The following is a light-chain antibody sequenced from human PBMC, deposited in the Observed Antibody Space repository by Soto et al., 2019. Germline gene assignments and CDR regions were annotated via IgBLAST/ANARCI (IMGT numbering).Light chain of an antibody. J-gene: IGKJ4*01. CDR1: RNIGNY. CDR2: AAS. Sequence: DIQMTQSPSSLSASEGDRLTITCRASRNIGNYLNWYQQKVGKAPKLLIYAASSVQSGVPSRFSGSGSGTDFTLTISSLQREDFATYYCQQNYNTPPTVGGGTKVDIK. V-gene: IGKV1-39*01. CDR3: QQNYNTPPT.